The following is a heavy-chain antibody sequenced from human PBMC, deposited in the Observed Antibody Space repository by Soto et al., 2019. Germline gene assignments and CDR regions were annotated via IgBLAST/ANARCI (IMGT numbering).Heavy chain of an antibody. J-gene: IGHJ6*02. V-gene: IGHV4-30-4*01. CDR1: GASISSGDYY. Sequence: SETLSLTCTVSGASISSGDYYWTWIRQPPGKGLEWIGYIYYSGTTYYNPSLKSRVTISVDTSKNQFSLKLNSVTSADTAVYYCARDPAAAGKEDSYHYYGMDVWGQGTTVTVS. CDR3: ARDPAAAGKEDSYHYYGMDV. CDR2: IYYSGTT. D-gene: IGHD6-13*01.